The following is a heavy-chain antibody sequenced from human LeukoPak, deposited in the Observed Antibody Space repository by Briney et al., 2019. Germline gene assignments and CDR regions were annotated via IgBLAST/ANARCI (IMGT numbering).Heavy chain of an antibody. D-gene: IGHD3-10*01. CDR3: AKYAHGSGTSFDP. CDR2: IKKDGSEK. V-gene: IGHV3-7*01. J-gene: IGHJ5*02. Sequence: GGSLRLSCAASGFTFDDSVMSWVRQVPGKGLEWVANIKKDGSEKHYVDSVKGRFTISRDNAKNSVYLQMSSLRAEDTAVYHCAKYAHGSGTSFDPWGQGTLVTVSS. CDR1: GFTFDDSV.